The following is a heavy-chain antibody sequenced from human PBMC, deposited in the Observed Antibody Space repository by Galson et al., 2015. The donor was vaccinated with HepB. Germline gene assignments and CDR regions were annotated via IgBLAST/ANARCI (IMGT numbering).Heavy chain of an antibody. D-gene: IGHD6-13*01. CDR2: ISSDAVNK. CDR3: AKDLRQLYYMDV. V-gene: IGHV3-30*18. Sequence: SLRLSCAASGFTFSNSGMHWVRQAPGKGLEWVSVISSDAVNKYYVDSVKGRFTISRDNSKNTLYLQMNSLRPEDTAVYYCAKDLRQLYYMDVWGKGTTVTVSS. CDR1: GFTFSNSG. J-gene: IGHJ6*03.